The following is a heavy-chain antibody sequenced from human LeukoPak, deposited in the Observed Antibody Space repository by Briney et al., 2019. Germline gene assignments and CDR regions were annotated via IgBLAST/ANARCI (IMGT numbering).Heavy chain of an antibody. CDR2: ISYDGSNK. J-gene: IGHJ6*02. V-gene: IGHV3-30-3*01. Sequence: PGGSLRLSCAASGFTFSSYAMHWVRQAPGKALEWVAVISYDGSNKYYADSVKGRFTISRDNSKNTLYLQMNSLRAEDTAVYYCARTLVVVMYYGMDVWGQGTTVTVSS. CDR1: GFTFSSYA. D-gene: IGHD3-22*01. CDR3: ARTLVVVMYYGMDV.